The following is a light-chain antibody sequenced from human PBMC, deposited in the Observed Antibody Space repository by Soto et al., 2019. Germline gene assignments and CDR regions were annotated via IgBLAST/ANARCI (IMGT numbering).Light chain of an antibody. Sequence: DIQMTQSPSTLSASVGDRVTITCRASQSISSWLAWYQQKPGKAPQFLIQAASNLQGGVPSRFSGSGSGTEFILSINSLQPEDIATYYCLQVSSFPRTFGQGTKVDIK. CDR3: LQVSSFPRT. V-gene: IGKV1-5*01. CDR2: AAS. J-gene: IGKJ1*01. CDR1: QSISSW.